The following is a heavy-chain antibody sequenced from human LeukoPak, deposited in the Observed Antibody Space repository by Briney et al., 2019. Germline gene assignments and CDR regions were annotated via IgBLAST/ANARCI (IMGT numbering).Heavy chain of an antibody. CDR2: ISSSSSYI. CDR3: ARDKAVTTSMAY. V-gene: IGHV3-21*01. CDR1: GFSFSSFE. Sequence: GGSLRLSCAASGFSFSSFEMNWVRQAPGKGLEWVSSISSSSSYIYYADSVKGRFTISRDNAKNSLYLQMNSLRAEDTAVYYCARDKAVTTSMAYWGQGTLVTVSS. D-gene: IGHD4-17*01. J-gene: IGHJ4*02.